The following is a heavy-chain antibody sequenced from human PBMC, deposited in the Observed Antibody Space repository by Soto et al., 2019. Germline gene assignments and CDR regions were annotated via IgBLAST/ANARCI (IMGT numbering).Heavy chain of an antibody. D-gene: IGHD1-7*01. CDR2: ISAYNGNT. V-gene: IGHV1-18*01. J-gene: IGHJ6*02. CDR3: SSSKGRELRTFYYYGMDD. CDR1: GYTFTSYG. Sequence: ASVKVSCKASGYTFTSYGISWVRQAPGQGLEGMGCISAYNGNTNNAQKLQGRVTMTTDTSTSTTYMELRSLRSDDTAVYYCSSSKGRELRTFYYYGMDDWGQGTTVTVSS.